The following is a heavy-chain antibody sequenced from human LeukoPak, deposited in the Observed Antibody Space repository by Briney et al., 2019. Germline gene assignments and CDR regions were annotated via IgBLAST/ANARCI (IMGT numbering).Heavy chain of an antibody. CDR3: ARDQHDYVWGSYRSLDY. CDR1: GFTFSSYS. CDR2: ISSSSSYI. J-gene: IGHJ4*02. D-gene: IGHD3-16*02. Sequence: GGSLRLSCAASGFTFSSYSMNWDRQAPGKGLEWVSSISSSSSYIYYADSVKGRFTISRDNAKNSLYLQMNSLRAEDTAVYYCARDQHDYVWGSYRSLDYWGQGTLVTVSS. V-gene: IGHV3-21*01.